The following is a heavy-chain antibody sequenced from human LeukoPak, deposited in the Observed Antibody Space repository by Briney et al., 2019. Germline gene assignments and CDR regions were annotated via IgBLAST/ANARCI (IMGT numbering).Heavy chain of an antibody. Sequence: PSETLSLTCAVYGGSFSGYYWSWIRQPPGKGLEWIGEINHSGCTNYNPSLKSRVTISVDTSKNQFSLKLSSVTAADTAVYYCARGDPRTRYCSSTSCFAEYFQHWGQGTLVTVSS. CDR2: INHSGCT. D-gene: IGHD2-2*01. V-gene: IGHV4-34*01. CDR1: GGSFSGYY. J-gene: IGHJ1*01. CDR3: ARGDPRTRYCSSTSCFAEYFQH.